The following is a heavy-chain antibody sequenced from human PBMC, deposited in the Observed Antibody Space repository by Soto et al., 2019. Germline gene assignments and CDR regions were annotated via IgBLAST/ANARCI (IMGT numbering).Heavy chain of an antibody. V-gene: IGHV4-30-4*01. CDR3: ARGLNYFGSGTYNYYYGMDV. J-gene: IGHJ6*02. Sequence: SETLSLTCTVSGGSISSGDYYWNWIRRPPGKGLEWIGYIFYSGSTSHNPSLRSRVTISVDTSKNQFSLKLTSVTAADAAMYYCARGLNYFGSGTYNYYYGMDVWGQGTTVPS. CDR2: IFYSGST. D-gene: IGHD3-10*01. CDR1: GGSISSGDYY.